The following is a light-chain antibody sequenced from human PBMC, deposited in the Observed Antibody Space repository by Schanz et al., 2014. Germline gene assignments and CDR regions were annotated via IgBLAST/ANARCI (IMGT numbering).Light chain of an antibody. CDR2: DVS. V-gene: IGLV2-14*03. J-gene: IGLJ2*01. CDR1: SSDVGGYNY. Sequence: QSVLTQPASVSGSPGQSITISCTGTSSDVGGYNYVSWYQHHPGKAPKLIISDVSDRPSGVSNRFSGSKSDNTASLTISGLQAEDEADYYCTSYTSGSTVFGGGTKLTVL. CDR3: TSYTSGSTV.